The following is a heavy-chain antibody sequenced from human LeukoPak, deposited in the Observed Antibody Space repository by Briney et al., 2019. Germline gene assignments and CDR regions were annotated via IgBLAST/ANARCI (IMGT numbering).Heavy chain of an antibody. CDR1: GGSISSNKYY. D-gene: IGHD1-26*01. CDR2: IYYSGST. Sequence: SETLSLTCTVSGGSISSNKYYWGWIRQPPGKGLEWIGSIYYSGSTYYNPTLKSRVTIFVDTSKNQFSLKLSSVTAADTAVYYCAAPYSGGYQGLDIWGQGTMVTVSS. J-gene: IGHJ3*02. CDR3: AAPYSGGYQGLDI. V-gene: IGHV4-39*01.